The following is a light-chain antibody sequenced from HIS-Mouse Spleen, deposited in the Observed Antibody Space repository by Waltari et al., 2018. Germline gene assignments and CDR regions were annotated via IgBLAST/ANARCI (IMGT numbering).Light chain of an antibody. Sequence: QSVLTQPPSASGTPGQRVTISCSGSISNLGSNYVYWYQPPPGTAPNILIYRNNQRPSGVPHRFSGSNYGTSASLAISGLRSEDEADYYCAAWDDSLSGVVFGGGTKLTVL. CDR3: AAWDDSLSGVV. CDR1: ISNLGSNY. V-gene: IGLV1-47*02. J-gene: IGLJ2*01. CDR2: RNN.